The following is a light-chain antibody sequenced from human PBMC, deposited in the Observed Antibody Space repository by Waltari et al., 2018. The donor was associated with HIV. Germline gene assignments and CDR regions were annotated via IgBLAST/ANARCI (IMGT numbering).Light chain of an antibody. V-gene: IGLV2-14*03. J-gene: IGLJ1*01. CDR1: SSDVGCSHN. Sequence: SALTQPASVSGSPGQSITISCTGTSSDVGCSHNVPWYQQHPGKAPKLMIYYVSNRPSGVSNRFSGSKSGNTASLTISGLQAEDEADYYCSSYTSSSTYVFGTGTKVTVL. CDR2: YVS. CDR3: SSYTSSSTYV.